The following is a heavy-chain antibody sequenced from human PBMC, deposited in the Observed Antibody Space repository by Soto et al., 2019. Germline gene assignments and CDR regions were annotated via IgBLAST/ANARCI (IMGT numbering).Heavy chain of an antibody. CDR3: ATESGSTYGYFDY. CDR1: GGSVSSGYNY. Sequence: SETLSLTGTVSGGSVSSGYNYWSWIRQSPGKGLEWIGYISGSGSTGYNPSLKNRLTMSVDRSKNQFTLRLTSVTAADTAVYFCATESGSTYGYFDYWGQGTQVTVSS. V-gene: IGHV4-30-4*01. CDR2: ISGSGST. J-gene: IGHJ4*02. D-gene: IGHD5-18*01.